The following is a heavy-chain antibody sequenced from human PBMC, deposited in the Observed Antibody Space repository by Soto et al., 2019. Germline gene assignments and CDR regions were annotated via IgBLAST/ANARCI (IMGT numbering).Heavy chain of an antibody. V-gene: IGHV3-23*01. J-gene: IGHJ6*02. CDR1: GITFSNYG. Sequence: GGSMRLSWAASGITFSNYGMRWVRKAPGKGLELVSAISGSGGTTYYADSVKGRLNISRDKPENTLYLQMNSLRAEDTAVYYCAKAPWEYSSSHFYYGMDVWGQGTTVTVSS. D-gene: IGHD6-6*01. CDR2: ISGSGGTT. CDR3: AKAPWEYSSSHFYYGMDV.